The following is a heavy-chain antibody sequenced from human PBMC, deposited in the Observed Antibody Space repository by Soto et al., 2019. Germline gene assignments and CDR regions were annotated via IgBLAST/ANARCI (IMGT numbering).Heavy chain of an antibody. V-gene: IGHV4-59*12. Sequence: SGTLSLTCTVSGGSIGTYFWSWIRQSPGKGLEWIDYIYNSRSTNYNPSLYYRVTISVDTSRNQFSLRLRSATAADTAVYYCARVPSGRYPTHFDSWGQGISVTVS. CDR3: ARVPSGRYPTHFDS. J-gene: IGHJ4*02. CDR2: IYNSRST. CDR1: GGSIGTYF. D-gene: IGHD1-26*01.